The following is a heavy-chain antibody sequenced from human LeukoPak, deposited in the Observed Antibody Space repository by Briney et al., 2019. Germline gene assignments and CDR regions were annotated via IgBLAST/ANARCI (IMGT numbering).Heavy chain of an antibody. CDR1: GFTFSCSTYG. CDR3: ARVSCTGGSCKPYSYYDMDV. Sequence: GGSLRLSCAASGFTFSCSTYGMHWVPQAQGQGLEWVAIIWYDGSDKYYADSVKGRFTISRDNSKNTLHLQMNSLRAEDTAVYYCARVSCTGGSCKPYSYYDMDVWGQGNTVSVS. D-gene: IGHD2-15*01. V-gene: IGHV3-33*01. J-gene: IGHJ6*02. CDR2: IWYDGSDK.